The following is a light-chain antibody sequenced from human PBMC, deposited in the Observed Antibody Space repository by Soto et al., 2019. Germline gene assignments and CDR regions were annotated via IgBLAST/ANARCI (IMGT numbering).Light chain of an antibody. CDR2: KTS. CDR1: QNVNIW. V-gene: IGKV1-5*03. J-gene: IGKJ2*01. CDR3: LQYNSHPYT. Sequence: DIQVTQSPSTLSAYVGDRVIITCRASQNVNIWLAWYQQRPREAPKLLIYKTSSLESGVPSRFSGSGSGIEFTLTISSLEPDDFGTYFCLQYNSHPYTFGQGTKLEIK.